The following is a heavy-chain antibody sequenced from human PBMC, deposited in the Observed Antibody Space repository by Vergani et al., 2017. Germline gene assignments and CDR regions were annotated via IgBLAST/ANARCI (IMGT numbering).Heavy chain of an antibody. V-gene: IGHV3-23*01. D-gene: IGHD3-10*01. CDR2: ISSGVGDI. Sequence: EVQLLESGGGLVQPGGSRRLSCAGAGFTFDTYTMAYVRQAPGMGLELVATISSGVGDIFYADSVKGRFTISRDNSKNTLFLQMNSLKDEDTAVYYCTTAWGLYYLHGEYFQYWGRGTLVSVSS. CDR1: GFTFDTYT. CDR3: TTAWGLYYLHGEYFQY. J-gene: IGHJ1*01.